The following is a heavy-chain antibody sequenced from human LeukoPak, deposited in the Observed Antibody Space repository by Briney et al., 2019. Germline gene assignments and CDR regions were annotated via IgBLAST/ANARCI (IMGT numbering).Heavy chain of an antibody. Sequence: GGSLRLSCAASGFTFSSYSMNWVRQAPGKGLEWVSSISSSSSYIYYADSVKGRFTISRDNAKNSLYLQMNSLRAEDTAVYYCARDRVPYDYGDYWGQGTLVTVSS. CDR2: ISSSSSYI. CDR3: ARDRVPYDYGDY. J-gene: IGHJ4*02. V-gene: IGHV3-21*01. D-gene: IGHD2-21*01. CDR1: GFTFSSYS.